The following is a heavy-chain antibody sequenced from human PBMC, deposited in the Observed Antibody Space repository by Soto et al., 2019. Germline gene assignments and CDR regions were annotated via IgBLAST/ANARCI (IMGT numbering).Heavy chain of an antibody. J-gene: IGHJ4*02. V-gene: IGHV4-34*01. D-gene: IGHD3-10*01. CDR2: INHSGST. Sequence: ETLSLTSAREGGSFSGYYWSWIRPPPGKGLEWIGEINHSGSTNYNPSLKSRVTISVDTSKNQFSLKVSSVTAEETDVYYCASGRDFEYRSSRAMVRGGPFLYWGQGTLVTVSS. CDR3: ASGRDFEYRSSRAMVRGGPFLY. CDR1: GGSFSGYY.